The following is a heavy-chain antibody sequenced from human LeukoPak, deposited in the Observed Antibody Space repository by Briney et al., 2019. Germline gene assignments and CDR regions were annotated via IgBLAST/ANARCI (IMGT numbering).Heavy chain of an antibody. V-gene: IGHV4-39*01. CDR2: IYYSGST. CDR1: GGSISSSSYY. J-gene: IGHJ4*02. CDR3: TRQGGDYYDSSGHDY. Sequence: SETLSLTCTVSGGSISSSSYYWGWIRQPPGKGLEWIGSIYYSGSTYYNPSLKSRVTISVDTSKNQFSLKLSSVTAADTAVYYCTRQGGDYYDSSGHDYWGQGTLVTVSS. D-gene: IGHD3-22*01.